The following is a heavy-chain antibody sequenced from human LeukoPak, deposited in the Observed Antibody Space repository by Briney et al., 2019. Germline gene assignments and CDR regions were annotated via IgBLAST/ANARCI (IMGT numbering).Heavy chain of an antibody. CDR3: ARGPLIAVGLFDY. Sequence: SVKVSCKASGGTFSSYAISWVRQAPGQGLEWMGGIIPIFGTANYAQKFQGRVTITADESTSTAYMELSSLRSEDTAVYYCARGPLIAVGLFDYWGQGTLVTVSS. V-gene: IGHV1-69*13. CDR1: GGTFSSYA. D-gene: IGHD6-19*01. J-gene: IGHJ4*02. CDR2: IIPIFGTA.